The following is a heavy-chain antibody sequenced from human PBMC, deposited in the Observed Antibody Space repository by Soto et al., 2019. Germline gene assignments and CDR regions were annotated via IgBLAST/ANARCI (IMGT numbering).Heavy chain of an antibody. D-gene: IGHD3-22*01. V-gene: IGHV3-21*01. CDR2: ISDSGHYI. CDR3: ARSGLALPYSASHWFDP. J-gene: IGHJ5*02. Sequence: GGSLRLSCAAAGLPFSTYCMHLVRQAPGKGLEWLSSISDSGHYIYYADSVKGRFTISRDNAKNSLFLQMNSLRGEDTAVYYCARSGLALPYSASHWFDPWGHGTLVTVYS. CDR1: GLPFSTYC.